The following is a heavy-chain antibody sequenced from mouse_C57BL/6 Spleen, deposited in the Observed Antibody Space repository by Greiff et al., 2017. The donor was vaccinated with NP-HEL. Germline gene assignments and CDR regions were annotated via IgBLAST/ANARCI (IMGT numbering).Heavy chain of an antibody. CDR1: GFTFSDYG. CDR3: ARPRASWFAY. CDR2: ISSGSSTI. D-gene: IGHD3-3*01. Sequence: EVHLVESGGGLVKPGGSLKLSCAASGFTFSDYGMHWVRQAPEKGLEWVAYISSGSSTIYYADTVKGRFTISRDNAKNTLFLQMTSLRSEDTAMYYCARPRASWFAYWGQGTLVTVSA. J-gene: IGHJ3*01. V-gene: IGHV5-17*01.